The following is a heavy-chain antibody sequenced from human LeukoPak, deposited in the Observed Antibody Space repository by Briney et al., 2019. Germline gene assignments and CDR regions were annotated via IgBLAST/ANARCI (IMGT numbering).Heavy chain of an antibody. CDR2: FNHSGST. J-gene: IGHJ5*02. Sequence: PSETLSLTCAVYGGSFSGYYWSWIRQPPGKGLEWIGEFNHSGSTNYNPSLKSRVTISVDTSKNQFSLKLSSVTAADTAVYYCARTIPPGRYCSSTSCFSRWFDPWGQGTLVTVSS. CDR3: ARTIPPGRYCSSTSCFSRWFDP. D-gene: IGHD2-2*01. V-gene: IGHV4-34*01. CDR1: GGSFSGYY.